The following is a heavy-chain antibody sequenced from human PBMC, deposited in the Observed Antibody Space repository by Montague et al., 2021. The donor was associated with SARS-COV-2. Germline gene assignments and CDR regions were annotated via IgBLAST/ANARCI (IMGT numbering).Heavy chain of an antibody. D-gene: IGHD3-9*01. CDR2: INPGGRS. Sequence: SETLSLTCAVYGGSFSGYPWTWIRQAPGKGLEWIAEINPGGRSRYNPSPKSRTTVSVYTSKNQVSLKMASVTVADTAMYYCACDKPFLGQMGPFDLFLSGPFDVWGQGTLVTVSS. V-gene: IGHV4-34*01. J-gene: IGHJ3*01. CDR3: ACDKPFLGQMGPFDLFLSGPFDV. CDR1: GGSFSGYP.